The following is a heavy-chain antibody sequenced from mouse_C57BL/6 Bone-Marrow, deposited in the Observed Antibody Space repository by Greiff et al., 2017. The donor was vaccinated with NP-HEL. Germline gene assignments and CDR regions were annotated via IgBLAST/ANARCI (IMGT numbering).Heavy chain of an antibody. CDR1: GFTIKNTY. J-gene: IGHJ2*01. CDR2: IDPANGNT. Sequence: VQLQQSVAELVRPGASVKLSCTASGFTIKNTYMHWVKQRPEQGLEWIGRIDPANGNTKYAPKFQGNATITADTSSNTAYLQLSSLTSEDTAIYYCASFITTALYFDYWGQGTTLTVSS. V-gene: IGHV14-3*01. D-gene: IGHD1-1*01. CDR3: ASFITTALYFDY.